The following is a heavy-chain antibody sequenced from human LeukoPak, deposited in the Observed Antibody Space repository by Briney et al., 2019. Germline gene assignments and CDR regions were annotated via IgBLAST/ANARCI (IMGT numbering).Heavy chain of an antibody. Sequence: PGGSLRLSCAASGFTFSSYGMHWVRQAPGKGLEWVAFIRYDGSNKYYADSVKGRFTISRDNSKNTLYLQMNSLRAEDTAVYYCARTRITMIVVVMNYWGQGTLVTVSS. V-gene: IGHV3-30*02. D-gene: IGHD3-22*01. CDR2: IRYDGSNK. CDR1: GFTFSSYG. J-gene: IGHJ4*02. CDR3: ARTRITMIVVVMNY.